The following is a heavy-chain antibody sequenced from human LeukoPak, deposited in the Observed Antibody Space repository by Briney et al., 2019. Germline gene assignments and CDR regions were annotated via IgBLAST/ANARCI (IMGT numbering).Heavy chain of an antibody. CDR3: ARDQQYHRPAGWFDP. CDR1: GGYSVGLNSYY. CDR2: ISYSGST. Sequence: TSETLSLTCTVIGGYSVGLNSYYWGWIRQPPGKGLEWIGSISYSGSTFYNSSLKSRVTISVDTSRNQFSLKLSSATAADTAVYYCARDQQYHRPAGWFDPWGQGTLVIVSS. V-gene: IGHV4-39*01. J-gene: IGHJ5*02. D-gene: IGHD1-14*01.